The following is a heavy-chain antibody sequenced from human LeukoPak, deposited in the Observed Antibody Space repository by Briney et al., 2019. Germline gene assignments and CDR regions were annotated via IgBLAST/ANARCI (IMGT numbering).Heavy chain of an antibody. Sequence: ASVKVSCKASGYSFTNYDINWVRQAPGQGLEWMGWMNPKSGGTGYSQKFQGRVFITRDTSINTAYMELSSLGSDDTAVYYCAKPETPYNMVRGVIITLGMLLDYWGQGTLVTVSS. V-gene: IGHV1-8*03. CDR1: GYSFTNYD. D-gene: IGHD3-10*01. CDR2: MNPKSGGT. J-gene: IGHJ4*02. CDR3: AKPETPYNMVRGVIITLGMLLDY.